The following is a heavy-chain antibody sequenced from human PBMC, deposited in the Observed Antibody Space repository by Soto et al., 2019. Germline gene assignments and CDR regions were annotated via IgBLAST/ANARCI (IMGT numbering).Heavy chain of an antibody. CDR2: THYSGDT. D-gene: IGHD3-16*01. CDR3: ARGDSQVSSVFDY. J-gene: IGHJ4*02. Sequence: SETLSLTCTVSGGPFPNGGYYWSWIRQEPGKGLEWIGYTHYSGDTSYNPSLRSRVTISTDTSKAQFSLRLRSVTSADTAVYYCARGDSQVSSVFDYWGQGMLVTVSS. V-gene: IGHV4-31*03. CDR1: GGPFPNGGYY.